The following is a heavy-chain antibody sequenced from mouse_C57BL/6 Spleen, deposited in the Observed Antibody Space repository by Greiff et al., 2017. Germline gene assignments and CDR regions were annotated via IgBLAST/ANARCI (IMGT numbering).Heavy chain of an antibody. D-gene: IGHD3-2*02. Sequence: VQLQHPGAELVRPGSSVKLSCKASGYTFTSYWMHWVKQRPIQGLEWIGNIDPSDSETHYNQKFKDKATLTVDKSSSTAYMQLSSLTSEDSAVYYCARKGAAQATWYFDVWGTGTTVTVSS. CDR3: ARKGAAQATWYFDV. J-gene: IGHJ1*03. V-gene: IGHV1-52*01. CDR2: IDPSDSET. CDR1: GYTFTSYW.